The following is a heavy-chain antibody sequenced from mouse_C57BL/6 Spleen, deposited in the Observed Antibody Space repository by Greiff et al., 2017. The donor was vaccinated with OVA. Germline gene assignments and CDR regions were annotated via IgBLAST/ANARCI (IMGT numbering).Heavy chain of an antibody. Sequence: QVQLQQSGAELVMPGASVKLSCKASGYTFTSYWMHWVKQRPGQGLEWIGEIDPSDSYTNYNQKFKGKSTLTVDKSSSTAYMQLSSLTSDDSAVYYCARSSNYHFDYWGQGTTLTVSS. D-gene: IGHD2-5*01. V-gene: IGHV1-69*01. J-gene: IGHJ2*01. CDR3: ARSSNYHFDY. CDR1: GYTFTSYW. CDR2: IDPSDSYT.